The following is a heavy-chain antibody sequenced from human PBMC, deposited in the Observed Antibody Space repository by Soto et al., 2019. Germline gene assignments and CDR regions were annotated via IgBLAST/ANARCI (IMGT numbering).Heavy chain of an antibody. V-gene: IGHV2-5*02. CDR1: GFSLTTSGVG. CDR3: ARGCGPGDRRRWYVDL. D-gene: IGHD1-26*01. CDR2: IYWDDDK. Sequence: QLTLKESGPTLVKPTQTLTLTCTFSGFSLTTSGVGVAWIRQTPGKALEWLTLIYWDDDKRYNPSLNRRLTITNATSQNQVVLKLTNVDPSDTATYYCARGCGPGDRRRWYVDLWGRGTLVTLSS. J-gene: IGHJ2*01.